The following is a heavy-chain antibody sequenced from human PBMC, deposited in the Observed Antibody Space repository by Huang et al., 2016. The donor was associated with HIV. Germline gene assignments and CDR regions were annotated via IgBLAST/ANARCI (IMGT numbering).Heavy chain of an antibody. CDR2: IYHSGST. CDR1: GGSISSGAYS. V-gene: IGHV4-30-2*01. Sequence: QLQLQESGSGLVKPSQTLSLTCAVSGGSISSGAYSWSWIRQPPGKGLEWIGSIYHSGSTYYNPSLKSRVTISVDRSKNQFFLKLSSVTAADTAVYYCARDLAAAGTGAFDIWGQGTMVTVSS. D-gene: IGHD6-13*01. J-gene: IGHJ3*02. CDR3: ARDLAAAGTGAFDI.